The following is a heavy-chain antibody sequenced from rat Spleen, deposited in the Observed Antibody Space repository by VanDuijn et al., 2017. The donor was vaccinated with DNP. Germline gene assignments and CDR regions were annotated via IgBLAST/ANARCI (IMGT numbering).Heavy chain of an antibody. CDR1: GFTFTDFS. CDR2: IRNKANGYTT. D-gene: IGHD1-2*01. V-gene: IGHV7-7*01. J-gene: IGHJ2*01. CDR3: ARHRIYYSSYLYPHY. Sequence: EVKLLESGGGLVQPGGSMRLSCAASGFTFTDFSMNWIRPPAGKAPEWLGFIRNKANGYTTDYNPSVRGRFTISRDDTQNMLYLQMNTLRPEDTATYYCARHRIYYSSYLYPHYWGQGVMVTVSS.